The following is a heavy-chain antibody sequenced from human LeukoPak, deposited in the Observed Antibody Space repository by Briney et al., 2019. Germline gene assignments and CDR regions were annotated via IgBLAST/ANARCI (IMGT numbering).Heavy chain of an antibody. J-gene: IGHJ2*01. CDR2: IIPIFGTA. CDR1: GGTFSSYA. CDR3: ARLEMWGAVAGQGYNWYFDL. Sequence: SVKVSCKASGGTFSSYAISWVRQAPGQGLEWMGRIIPIFGTANYAPKFQGRVTITTDESTSTGYMELSSLRSEDTAVYYCARLEMWGAVAGQGYNWYFDLWGRGTLVTVSS. V-gene: IGHV1-69*05. D-gene: IGHD6-19*01.